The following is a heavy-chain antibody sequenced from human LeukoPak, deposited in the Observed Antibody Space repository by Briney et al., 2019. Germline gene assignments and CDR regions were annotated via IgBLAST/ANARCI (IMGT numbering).Heavy chain of an antibody. CDR2: ISSSSSYI. D-gene: IGHD5-18*01. CDR3: ARGDPTAMVTTFDY. CDR1: GFTFSSYS. V-gene: IGHV3-21*01. Sequence: PGGSLRLSCAASGFTFSSYSMNWVRQAPGKGLEWVSSISSSSSYIYYADSVKGRFTISRDNAKNSLYLQMNSLRAEDTAVYYCARGDPTAMVTTFDYWGQGTLVTVSS. J-gene: IGHJ4*02.